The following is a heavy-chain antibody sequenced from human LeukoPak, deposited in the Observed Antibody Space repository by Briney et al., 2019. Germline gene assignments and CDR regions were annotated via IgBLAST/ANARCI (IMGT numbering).Heavy chain of an antibody. D-gene: IGHD1-14*01. CDR2: ISSSGGST. CDR1: GFTFSDFA. CDR3: ARAGTPGSADY. J-gene: IGHJ4*02. V-gene: IGHV3-23*01. Sequence: GGSLRLSCAASGFTFSDFAMSWVRQAPGKGLECVSVISSSGGSTYSADSVKARFTISRDNSKNTLYLQMNSLRAEDTAVYYCARAGTPGSADYWGQGTLVTVSS.